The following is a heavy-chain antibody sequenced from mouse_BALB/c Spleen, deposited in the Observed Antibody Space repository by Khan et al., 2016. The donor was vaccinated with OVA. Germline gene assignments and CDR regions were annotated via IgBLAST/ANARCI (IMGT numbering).Heavy chain of an antibody. CDR3: ARGNYYGYAMDY. CDR2: ISYSGST. Sequence: VQLQQSGPGLVKPSQSLSLTCTVTGYSITSNYAWNWIRQFPGNKLEWMGYISYSGSTNYNPSLKSLISITRDTSKNQFFLQLNSVTTEDTATYYCARGNYYGYAMDYWGQGTSITVSS. V-gene: IGHV3-2*02. CDR1: GYSITSNYA. J-gene: IGHJ4*01. D-gene: IGHD1-1*01.